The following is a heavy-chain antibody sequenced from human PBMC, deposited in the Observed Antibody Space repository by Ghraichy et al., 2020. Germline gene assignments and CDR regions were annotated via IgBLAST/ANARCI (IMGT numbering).Heavy chain of an antibody. CDR1: GYTFTSYG. D-gene: IGHD2-2*02. Sequence: ASVKVSCKASGYTFTSYGISWVRQAPGQGLEWMGWISAYNGNTNYAQKLQGRVTMTTDTSTSTAYMELRSLRSDDTAVYYCARDIPYCSSTSCYTSIMRIGAEYFQHWGQGTLVTVSS. CDR2: ISAYNGNT. V-gene: IGHV1-18*01. J-gene: IGHJ1*01. CDR3: ARDIPYCSSTSCYTSIMRIGAEYFQH.